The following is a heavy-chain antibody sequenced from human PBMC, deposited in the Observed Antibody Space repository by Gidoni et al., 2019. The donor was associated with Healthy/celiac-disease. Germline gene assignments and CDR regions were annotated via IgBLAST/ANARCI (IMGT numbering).Heavy chain of an antibody. Sequence: QVQLVESGGGLVKPGGSLRLSCAASRFTFSYYYMSWIRQAPGKGLEWVSYISSSSSYTNYADSVKGRFTISRDNAKNSLYLQMNSLRAEDTAVYYCARDLGGYSYGYSYYFDYWGQGTLVTVSS. J-gene: IGHJ4*02. CDR2: ISSSSSYT. CDR3: ARDLGGYSYGYSYYFDY. V-gene: IGHV3-11*05. D-gene: IGHD5-18*01. CDR1: RFTFSYYY.